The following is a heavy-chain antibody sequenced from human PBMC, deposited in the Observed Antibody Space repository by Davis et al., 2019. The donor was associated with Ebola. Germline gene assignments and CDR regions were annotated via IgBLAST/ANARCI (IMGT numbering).Heavy chain of an antibody. CDR1: GFTVSSNY. CDR3: ARGTMVRAKRGLDY. V-gene: IGHV3-53*01. CDR2: IYSGGST. J-gene: IGHJ4*02. Sequence: GESLKISCAASGFTVSSNYMSWVRQAPGNGLEWVSVIYSGGSTYYADSVKGRFTISRDNSKNTLYLQMNSLRAEDTAVYYCARGTMVRAKRGLDYWGQGTLVTVSS. D-gene: IGHD3-10*01.